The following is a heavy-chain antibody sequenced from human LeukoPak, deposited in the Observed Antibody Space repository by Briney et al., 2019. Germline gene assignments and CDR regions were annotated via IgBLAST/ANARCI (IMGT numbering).Heavy chain of an antibody. CDR3: ARDENDAFDI. Sequence: SETLSLTCTVSGGSISSYYWSWIRQPPGKGLEWIGYIYYSGSTNYKSSLKGRVTISVDTSKNQFSLKLSSVTAADTAVYYCARDENDAFDIWGQGTMVTVS. J-gene: IGHJ3*02. V-gene: IGHV4-59*12. CDR1: GGSISSYY. CDR2: IYYSGST.